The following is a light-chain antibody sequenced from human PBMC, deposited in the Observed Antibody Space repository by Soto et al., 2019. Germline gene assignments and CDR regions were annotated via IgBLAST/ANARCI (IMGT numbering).Light chain of an antibody. CDR3: QKYSSVPPLT. V-gene: IGKV1-27*01. CDR2: APS. J-gene: IGKJ4*01. CDR1: QGISNY. Sequence: DIQMTQSPSSLSASVGDRVTITCRASQGISNYLAWYQQKPGKVPKLLIYAPSTLQSGVPSRFSGSGSGTDFTLTISRLQPEDVARYYCQKYSSVPPLTFGGGTKVEIK.